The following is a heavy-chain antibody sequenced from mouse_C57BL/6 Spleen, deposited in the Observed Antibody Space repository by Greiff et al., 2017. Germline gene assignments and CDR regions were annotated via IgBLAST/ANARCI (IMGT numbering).Heavy chain of an antibody. CDR2: IYPRDGST. V-gene: IGHV1-85*01. CDR1: GYTFTSYD. D-gene: IGHD1-1*01. J-gene: IGHJ1*03. Sequence: QVQLQQSGPELVKPGASVKLSCKASGYTFTSYDINWVKQRPGQGLEWIGWIYPRDGSTKYNEKFKGKATLTVDTSSSTAYMELHSLTSEDSAVYFCARIPLITTVVANWYFDVGGTGTTVTVSS. CDR3: ARIPLITTVVANWYFDV.